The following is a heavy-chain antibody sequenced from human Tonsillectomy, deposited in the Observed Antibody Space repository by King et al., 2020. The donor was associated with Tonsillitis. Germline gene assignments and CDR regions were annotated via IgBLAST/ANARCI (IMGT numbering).Heavy chain of an antibody. D-gene: IGHD6-19*01. J-gene: IGHJ4*02. Sequence: QLQESGPGLVKPSETLSLTCTVSGGSISSYCWTWIRQPAGKGMEWIGRIYPSGSTNYNPSLRSRATMSVDTSKKQVSLILSTVAAADSAVYYCARDNTEAVAGPLDYWGQGSLVTVSS. CDR2: IYPSGST. CDR1: GGSISSYC. CDR3: ARDNTEAVAGPLDY. V-gene: IGHV4-4*07.